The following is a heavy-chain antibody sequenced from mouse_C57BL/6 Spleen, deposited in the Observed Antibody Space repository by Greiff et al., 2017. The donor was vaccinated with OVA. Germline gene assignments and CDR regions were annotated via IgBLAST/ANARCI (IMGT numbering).Heavy chain of an antibody. CDR1: GYSITSGYY. CDR3: ARGYDGYAMDY. CDR2: ISYDGSN. J-gene: IGHJ4*01. D-gene: IGHD2-14*01. V-gene: IGHV3-6*01. Sequence: VQLVESGPGLVKPSQSLSLTCSVTGYSITSGYYWNWIRQFPGNKLEWMGYISYDGSNNYNPSLKNRISITRDTSKNQFFLKLNSVTTEDTATYYCARGYDGYAMDYWGQGTSVTVSS.